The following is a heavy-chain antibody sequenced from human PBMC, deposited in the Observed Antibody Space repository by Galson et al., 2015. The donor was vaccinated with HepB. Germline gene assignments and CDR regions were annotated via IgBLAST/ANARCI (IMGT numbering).Heavy chain of an antibody. V-gene: IGHV6-1*01. Sequence: SPISGDRVSSHSSAWNWIRQSPSRGLEWLGRTSYRSKWYNDYAVSVNSQITNNPNTSKNQFSLQLNSVTPDDTAVYYCARVGGGTFDYWGQGTLVTVSS. CDR3: ARVGGGTFDY. J-gene: IGHJ4*02. CDR2: TSYRSKWYN. D-gene: IGHD1-1*01. CDR1: GDRVSSHSSA.